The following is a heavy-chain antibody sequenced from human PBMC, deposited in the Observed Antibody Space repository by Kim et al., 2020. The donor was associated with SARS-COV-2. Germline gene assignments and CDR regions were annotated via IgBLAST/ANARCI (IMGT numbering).Heavy chain of an antibody. CDR3: AKDRSITMVRGVFFPYYYYGMDV. CDR2: ISYDGSNK. CDR1: GFTFSSYG. V-gene: IGHV3-30*18. D-gene: IGHD3-10*01. Sequence: GGSLRLSCAASGFTFSSYGMHWVRQAPGKGLEWVAVISYDGSNKYYADSVKGRFTISRDNSKNTLYLQMNSLRAEDTAVYYCAKDRSITMVRGVFFPYYYYGMDVWGQGTTVTVSS. J-gene: IGHJ6*02.